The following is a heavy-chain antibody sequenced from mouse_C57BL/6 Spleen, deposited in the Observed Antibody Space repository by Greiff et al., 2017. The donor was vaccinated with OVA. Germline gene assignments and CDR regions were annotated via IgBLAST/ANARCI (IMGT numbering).Heavy chain of an antibody. CDR2: IYPGDGDT. D-gene: IGHD1-1*01. Sequence: QVQLQQSGAELVKPGASVKISCKASGYAFSSYWMNWVKQRPGQGLEWIGQIYPGDGDTNYNGKFKGKATLTADKSSSTAYMQLSSLTSEDSAVYFCAREDGSSFYAMDYWGQGTSVTVSS. V-gene: IGHV1-80*01. CDR1: GYAFSSYW. CDR3: AREDGSSFYAMDY. J-gene: IGHJ4*01.